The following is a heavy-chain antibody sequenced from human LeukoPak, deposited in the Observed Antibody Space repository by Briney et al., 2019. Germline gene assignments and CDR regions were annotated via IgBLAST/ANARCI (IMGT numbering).Heavy chain of an antibody. CDR1: GYSFTTYW. D-gene: IGHD2-2*01. J-gene: IGHJ4*02. CDR3: ARRHRYCSTTSCYVVDF. Sequence: PGESLKISCKGSGYSFTTYWIGWVRQMPGKGLEWMGIIYPGDSDTRYSPSFQGQVTFSADKSISTAYLQWSSLKASDTAMHYCARRHRYCSTTSCYVVDFWGQGTLVTVSS. V-gene: IGHV5-51*01. CDR2: IYPGDSDT.